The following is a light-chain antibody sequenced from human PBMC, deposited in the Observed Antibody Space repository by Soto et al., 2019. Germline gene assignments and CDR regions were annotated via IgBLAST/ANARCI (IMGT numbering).Light chain of an antibody. CDR3: QQHNNWPPWT. CDR1: QSVSSY. Sequence: EIVMTQSPATLSVSPGERATLSCRASQSVSSYLAWYQQKPGQAPRLLMYDASTRPTGIPDRFSGSGSGTEFSLPISSLQSEDVAVYYCQQHNNWPPWTFGRGTKVEIK. J-gene: IGKJ1*01. CDR2: DAS. V-gene: IGKV3-15*01.